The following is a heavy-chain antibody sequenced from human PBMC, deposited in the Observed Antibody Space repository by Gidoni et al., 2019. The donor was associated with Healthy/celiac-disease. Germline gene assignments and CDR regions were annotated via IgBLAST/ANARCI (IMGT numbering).Heavy chain of an antibody. CDR2: ISYDGSNK. Sequence: QVQLVESGGCVVQPGRSLRLSCAASGFSFSSYAMHWVRQAPGKGLEWVAVISYDGSNKYYADSVKGRFTISRDNSKNTLYLQMNSLRAEDTAVYYCARSVDTAMVKVDYWGQGTLVTVSS. J-gene: IGHJ4*02. D-gene: IGHD5-18*01. CDR3: ARSVDTAMVKVDY. CDR1: GFSFSSYA. V-gene: IGHV3-30-3*01.